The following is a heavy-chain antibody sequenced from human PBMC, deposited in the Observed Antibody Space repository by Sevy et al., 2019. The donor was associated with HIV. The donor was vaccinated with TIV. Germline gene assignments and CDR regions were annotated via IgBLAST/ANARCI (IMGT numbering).Heavy chain of an antibody. Sequence: GGSLRLSCEASGFTFSYAWMNWVRQAPGKGLEWVGRIKSNADGGTIDYAAPLKGRFTTSRNDSKNTLYLKMNNLKIEDTAVYYCTTDPIFVLRVTDGMDVWGQGTTVTVSS. CDR1: GFTFSYAW. CDR2: IKSNADGGTI. J-gene: IGHJ6*02. D-gene: IGHD2-8*02. CDR3: TTDPIFVLRVTDGMDV. V-gene: IGHV3-15*01.